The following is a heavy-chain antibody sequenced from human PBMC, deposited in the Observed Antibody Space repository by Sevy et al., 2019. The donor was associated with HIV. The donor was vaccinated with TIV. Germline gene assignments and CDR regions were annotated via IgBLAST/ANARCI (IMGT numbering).Heavy chain of an antibody. V-gene: IGHV3-48*02. CDR1: GFTFNTYS. J-gene: IGHJ4*02. CDR3: ARCPGHYSIDY. Sequence: GSLRLSCAASGFTFNTYSLIWVRQTPGKGLEWLSFIGTAAGVTYYAASVKGRFTISRDNAKNSLYLQMNSLRDEDTAVYYCARCPGHYSIDYWGQGTLVTVSS. CDR2: IGTAAGVT. D-gene: IGHD2-21*01.